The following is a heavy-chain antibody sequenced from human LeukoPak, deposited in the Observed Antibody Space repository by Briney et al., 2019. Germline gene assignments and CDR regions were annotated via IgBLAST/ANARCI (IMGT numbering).Heavy chain of an antibody. V-gene: IGHV5-51*01. CDR3: ARRGRDAYNFDY. CDR2: IYPGDSDT. CDR1: GYSFTSYW. D-gene: IGHD5-24*01. Sequence: PGESLKVSCKDSGYSFTSYWIGWVRQMPGKGLEWMGIIYPGDSDTIYSPSFQGQVTISADKSISTAYLQWSSLRASDTAMYYCARRGRDAYNFDYWGQGTLVTVSS. J-gene: IGHJ4*02.